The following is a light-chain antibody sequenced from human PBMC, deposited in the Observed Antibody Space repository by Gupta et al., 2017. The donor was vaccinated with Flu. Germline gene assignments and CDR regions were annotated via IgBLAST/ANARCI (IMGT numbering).Light chain of an antibody. CDR2: EIS. CDR1: QSVRHGTGWNY. J-gene: IGKJ5*01. CDR3: MQSLFLLT. Sequence: SATPGKAAYSSCTSSQSVRHGTGWNYLYWYVQKPGQPPQLIIYEISNRFSGVPGRFSGSGSEKSFTLNSSRGEEEDVGVYYGMQSLFLLTFGQGTRLEIK. V-gene: IGKV2D-29*01.